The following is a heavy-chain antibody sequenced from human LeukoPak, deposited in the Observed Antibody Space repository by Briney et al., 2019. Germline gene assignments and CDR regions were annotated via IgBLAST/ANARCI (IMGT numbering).Heavy chain of an antibody. CDR2: IYYSGST. CDR3: ARDFWSGYFDY. Sequence: KPSETLSLICTVSGGSISSSSYYWGWIRQPPGKGLEWIGSIYYSGSTYYNPSLKSRVTISIDTSKNQFSLKVSSVTAADTAVYYCARDFWSGYFDYWGQGTLVTVSS. J-gene: IGHJ4*02. D-gene: IGHD3-3*01. CDR1: GGSISSSSYY. V-gene: IGHV4-39*02.